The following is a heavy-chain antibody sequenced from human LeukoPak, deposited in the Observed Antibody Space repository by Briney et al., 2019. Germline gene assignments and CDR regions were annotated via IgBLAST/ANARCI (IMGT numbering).Heavy chain of an antibody. CDR3: AADLSKNKDFDY. Sequence: ASVKVSCKASGYTFTSYGISWVRQAPGQGLEWMGWISAYNGNTNYAQKLQGRVTMTTDTSTSTAYMELRSLRSDDTAVYYCAADLSKNKDFDYWGQGTLVTVSS. V-gene: IGHV1-18*01. J-gene: IGHJ4*02. CDR1: GYTFTSYG. CDR2: ISAYNGNT. D-gene: IGHD2/OR15-2a*01.